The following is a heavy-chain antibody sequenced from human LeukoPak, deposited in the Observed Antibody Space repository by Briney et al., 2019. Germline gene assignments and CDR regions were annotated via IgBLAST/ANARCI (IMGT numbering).Heavy chain of an antibody. CDR3: AKRGVVIRVILVGFHKEAYYFDS. CDR1: GITLSNYG. CDR2: ISDSGGRT. J-gene: IGHJ4*02. Sequence: PGGSLRLSRAVSGITLSNYGMSWVRQAPGKGLEWAAGISDSGGRTNYADSVKGRFTISRDNPKNTLYLQMSSLRAEDTAVYFCAKRGVVIRVILVGFHKEAYYFDSWGQGALVTVSS. D-gene: IGHD3-22*01. V-gene: IGHV3-23*01.